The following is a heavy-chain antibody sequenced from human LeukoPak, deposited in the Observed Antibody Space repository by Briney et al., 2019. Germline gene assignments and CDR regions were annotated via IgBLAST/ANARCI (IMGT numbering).Heavy chain of an antibody. V-gene: IGHV4-34*01. Sequence: PSETPSLTCAVYGGSFSGYYWSWIRQPPGKGLEWIGEINHSGSTNYNPSLKSRVTISVDTSKNQFSLKLSSVTAADTAVYYCARGLTVLDYWGQGILVAVSS. CDR2: INHSGST. CDR1: GGSFSGYY. CDR3: ARGLTVLDY. J-gene: IGHJ4*02. D-gene: IGHD3-10*01.